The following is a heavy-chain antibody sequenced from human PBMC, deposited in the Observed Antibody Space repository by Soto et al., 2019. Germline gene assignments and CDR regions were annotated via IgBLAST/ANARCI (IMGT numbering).Heavy chain of an antibody. J-gene: IGHJ4*02. V-gene: IGHV3-30-3*01. D-gene: IGHD3-16*01. CDR1: GFTFSSYA. Sequence: QVQLVESGGGVVQPGRSLRLSCAASGFTFSSYAMHWVRQAPGKGLEWVAVISYDGSNKYYADSVKGRFTISRDNSKNTLYLQMNSLRAEDTAVYYCARVNLRIMITFGGPTDYWGQGTLVTVSS. CDR3: ARVNLRIMITFGGPTDY. CDR2: ISYDGSNK.